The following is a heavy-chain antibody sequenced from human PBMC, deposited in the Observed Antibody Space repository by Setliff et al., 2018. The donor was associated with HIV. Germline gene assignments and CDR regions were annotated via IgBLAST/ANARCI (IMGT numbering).Heavy chain of an antibody. Sequence: NPSETLSLTCTVSGGSISSGSYYWSWIRQPAGKGLEWIGRIYTSGSTNYNPSLKSRVTISVDTSKKQFSLKLSSVTAADTAVYYCARGEGWPYYFDYWGQGTLVTVSS. CDR3: ARGEGWPYYFDY. J-gene: IGHJ4*02. CDR2: IYTSGST. D-gene: IGHD1-26*01. V-gene: IGHV4-61*02. CDR1: GGSISSGSYY.